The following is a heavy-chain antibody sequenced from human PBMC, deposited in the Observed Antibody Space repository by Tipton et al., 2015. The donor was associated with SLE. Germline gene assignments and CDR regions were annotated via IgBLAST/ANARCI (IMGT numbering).Heavy chain of an antibody. D-gene: IGHD5-18*01. V-gene: IGHV4-30-2*01. CDR2: IYHSGST. J-gene: IGHJ4*02. CDR1: GGSISSGGYS. Sequence: LRLSCAVSGGSISSGGYSWSWIRQPPGKGLEWIGYIYHSGSTYYNPSLKSRVTISVDRSKNQFSLKLSSVTAADTAVYYCARGGIQLREGFDYWGQGTLVTVSS. CDR3: ARGGIQLREGFDY.